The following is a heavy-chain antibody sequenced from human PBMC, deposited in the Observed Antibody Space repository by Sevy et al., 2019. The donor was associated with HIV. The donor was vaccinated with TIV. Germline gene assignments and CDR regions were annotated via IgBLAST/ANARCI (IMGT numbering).Heavy chain of an antibody. CDR3: AKDRITVIGDAFDL. Sequence: GGSLRLSCAASGFTFSSYAMHWVRQAPGKGLEWVSAISNSGSDTKYAGSVKGRFTISRDNSKNTLYGQMNSLSAEDTAVYYCAKDRITVIGDAFDLWGQGTMVTVSS. D-gene: IGHD4-17*01. J-gene: IGHJ3*01. V-gene: IGHV3-23*01. CDR1: GFTFSSYA. CDR2: ISNSGSDT.